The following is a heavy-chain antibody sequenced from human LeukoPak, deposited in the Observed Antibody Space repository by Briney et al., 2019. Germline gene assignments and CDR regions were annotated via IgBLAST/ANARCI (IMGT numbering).Heavy chain of an antibody. CDR2: ISYDGSNK. Sequence: GGSLRLSCAASGFTFSSYAMHWVRQAPGKGLEWVAVISYDGSNKYYADSVKGRFTISRDNSKNTLYLQMNSLRAEDTAVYYCARLVPGGAFDIWGQGTMVTVSS. V-gene: IGHV3-30-3*01. J-gene: IGHJ3*02. D-gene: IGHD6-19*01. CDR3: ARLVPGGAFDI. CDR1: GFTFSSYA.